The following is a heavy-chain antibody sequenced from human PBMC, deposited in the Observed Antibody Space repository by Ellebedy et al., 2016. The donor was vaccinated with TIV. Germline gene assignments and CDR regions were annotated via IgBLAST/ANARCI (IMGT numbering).Heavy chain of an antibody. J-gene: IGHJ4*02. V-gene: IGHV3-53*01. CDR2: IYSGGST. CDR1: GFTVSSNY. Sequence: GESLKISCAASGFTVSSNYMSWVRQAPGKGLEWVSVIYSGGSTYYADSVKGRFTISRDNSKNTLYLQMNSLRAEDTAVYYCARAKTWDHWGQGTLVTVSS. CDR3: ARAKTWDH.